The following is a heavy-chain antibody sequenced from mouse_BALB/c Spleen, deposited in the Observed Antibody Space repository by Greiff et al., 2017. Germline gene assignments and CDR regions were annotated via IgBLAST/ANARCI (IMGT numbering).Heavy chain of an antibody. CDR3: ARGDYYGSSSYSLDY. Sequence: VQLQQSGAELVRSGASVKLSCTASGFNIKDYYMHWVKQRPEQGLEWIGWIDPENGDTEYAPKFQGKATMTADTSSNTAYLQLSSLTSEDTAVYYCARGDYYGSSSYSLDYWGQGTSVTVSA. D-gene: IGHD1-1*01. V-gene: IGHV14-4*02. CDR1: GFNIKDYY. CDR2: IDPENGDT. J-gene: IGHJ4*01.